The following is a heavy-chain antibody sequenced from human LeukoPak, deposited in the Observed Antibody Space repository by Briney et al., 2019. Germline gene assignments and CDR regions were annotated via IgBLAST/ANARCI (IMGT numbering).Heavy chain of an antibody. V-gene: IGHV1-8*01. J-gene: IGHJ5*02. D-gene: IGHD3-10*01. CDR3: ARSGQEVTMEQYWFDP. CDR1: GYTFTSYD. Sequence: ASVKVSCKASGYTFTSYDINWVRQATGQGLEWMGWMNPNSGNTGYAQKFQGRVTMTRNTSISTAYMELSSLRSEDTAVYYCARSGQEVTMEQYWFDPWGQGTLVTVSS. CDR2: MNPNSGNT.